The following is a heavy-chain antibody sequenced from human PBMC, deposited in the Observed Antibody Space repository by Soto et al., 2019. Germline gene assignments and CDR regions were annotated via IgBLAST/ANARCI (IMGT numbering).Heavy chain of an antibody. V-gene: IGHV4-61*01. CDR3: ARGGEPLGYYGLDV. J-gene: IGHJ6*02. Sequence: VSGGSVRSGNHFWNWIRQPPGRGLEWLGYMYYTGVTNYNPSLKSRVSMSVVTSKDQFSLNLTSLTAADTAVYYCARGGEPLGYYGLDVWGQGTTVTVS. CDR2: MYYTGVT. CDR1: GGSVRSGNHF.